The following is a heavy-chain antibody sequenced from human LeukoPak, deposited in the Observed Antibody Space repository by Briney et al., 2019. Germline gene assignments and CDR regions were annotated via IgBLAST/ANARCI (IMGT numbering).Heavy chain of an antibody. V-gene: IGHV1-8*01. CDR1: GYTFTSYD. CDR2: MNPNSGNT. D-gene: IGHD3/OR15-3a*01. J-gene: IGHJ6*03. Sequence: GASVKVSCKASGYTFTSYDMNWVRQATGQGLEWLGWMNPNSGNTGYAQNFQGRVTMTVNTSITTAYMELSSLRSEDTAVYYCARALSWTTESYYYMDVWGEGTTVTVSS. CDR3: ARALSWTTESYYYMDV.